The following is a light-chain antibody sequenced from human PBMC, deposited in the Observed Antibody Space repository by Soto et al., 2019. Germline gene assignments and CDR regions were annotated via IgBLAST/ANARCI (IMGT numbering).Light chain of an antibody. J-gene: IGLJ1*01. CDR3: LSHSGSSNV. CDR2: EVN. CDR1: SRDVGASDY. V-gene: IGLV2-8*01. Sequence: QSALTQPPSASGAPGQSVAISCTGTSRDVGASDYVSWYQQHSGKAPKLLLYEVNKRPSGVPDRFSGSKSGNTASLTVSALQADDEAYYYCLSHSGSSNVLGTGTKLTVL.